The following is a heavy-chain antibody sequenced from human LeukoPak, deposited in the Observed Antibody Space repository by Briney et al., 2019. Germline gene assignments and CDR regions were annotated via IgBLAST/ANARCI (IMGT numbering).Heavy chain of an antibody. CDR3: ARDLDYGDDNHFDY. CDR1: GGTFSSYA. D-gene: IGHD4-17*01. CDR2: IIPIFGTA. V-gene: IGHV1-69*06. J-gene: IGHJ4*02. Sequence: GASVKVSCKASGGTFSSYAISWVRQAPGQGLEWMGGIIPIFGTANYAQEFQGRVTITADKSTSTAYMELSSLRSEDTAVYYCARDLDYGDDNHFDYWGQGTLVTVSS.